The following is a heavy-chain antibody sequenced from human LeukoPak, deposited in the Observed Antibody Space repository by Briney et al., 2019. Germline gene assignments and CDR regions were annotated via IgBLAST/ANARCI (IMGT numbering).Heavy chain of an antibody. CDR3: ARDDPSNPGYSGYDYIPRMRFDY. CDR2: IWYDGSNK. J-gene: IGHJ4*02. V-gene: IGHV3-33*01. Sequence: GRSLRLSCAASGFTFSSYGMHWVRQAPGKGLEWVAVIWYDGSNKYYADSVKGRFTISRDNSKNTLYLQMNSLRAEDTAVYYCARDDPSNPGYSGYDYIPRMRFDYWGQGTLVTVSS. D-gene: IGHD5-12*01. CDR1: GFTFSSYG.